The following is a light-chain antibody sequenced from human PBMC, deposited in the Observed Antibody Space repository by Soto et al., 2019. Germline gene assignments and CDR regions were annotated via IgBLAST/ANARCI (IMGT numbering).Light chain of an antibody. J-gene: IGKJ3*01. CDR3: QHYSNWPPT. CDR2: YAS. V-gene: IGKV3-15*01. CDR1: ESVHRN. Sequence: EMVMTQSPATLYVSPGETVTLSCRASESVHRNLAWYQQKPGQGPSLLIYYASTRATGVPDRFTGSGSGTELPLTISSLQSEDFGVYHCQHYSNWPPTFGPGTKVEIK.